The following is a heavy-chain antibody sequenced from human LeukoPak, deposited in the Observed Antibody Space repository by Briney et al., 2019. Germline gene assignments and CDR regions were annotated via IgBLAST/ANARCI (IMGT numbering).Heavy chain of an antibody. CDR1: NDSITSGAYY. CDR3: ARDLAAAGSFDP. CDR2: IYYSGST. Sequence: SETLSLTCTVSNDSITSGAYYWTWIRQHPGKGLEWIGYIYYSGSTYYNPSLKSRISMSVDTSKNQFSLKLNSVTAADTAVYYCARDLAAAGSFDPWGQGTLVTVSS. V-gene: IGHV4-31*03. D-gene: IGHD6-13*01. J-gene: IGHJ5*02.